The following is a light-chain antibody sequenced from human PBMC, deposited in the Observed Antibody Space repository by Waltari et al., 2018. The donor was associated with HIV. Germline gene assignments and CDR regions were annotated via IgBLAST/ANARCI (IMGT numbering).Light chain of an antibody. V-gene: IGKV3-15*01. CDR1: QDISSD. J-gene: IGKJ1*01. Sequence: EIVLTQSPATLSVSPGEGATLSCRASQDISSDLAWYQQKPGQAPRLPISRASARATGIPARFSGSGSGTEFTLTISSLQSDDFAIYYCQQYKDWPPWTFGQGTKVEVK. CDR3: QQYKDWPPWT. CDR2: RAS.